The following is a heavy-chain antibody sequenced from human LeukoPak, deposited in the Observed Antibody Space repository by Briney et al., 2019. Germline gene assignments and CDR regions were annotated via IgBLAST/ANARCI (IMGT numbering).Heavy chain of an antibody. Sequence: GASVKVSCKASGYTFTNYGINWVRQAPGQGLEGMGWIHPSTGNPTYAQGFTGRFVFSLDTSVSTTYLQIRSLKAEDTAVYYCARAFQSLGGLSLPDFWGQGTLVTVSS. CDR3: ARAFQSLGGLSLPDF. V-gene: IGHV7-4-1*02. J-gene: IGHJ4*02. CDR2: IHPSTGNP. CDR1: GYTFTNYG. D-gene: IGHD3-16*02.